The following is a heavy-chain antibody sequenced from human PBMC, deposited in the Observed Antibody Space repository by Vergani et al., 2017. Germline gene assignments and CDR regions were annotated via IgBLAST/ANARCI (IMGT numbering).Heavy chain of an antibody. CDR1: GYTFTGYY. Sequence: QVQLVQSGAEVKKPGASVKVSCKASGYTFTGYYMHWVRQAPGKGLEWMGWINPNSGGTNYAQKFQGRVTMTRDTSISTAYMELSRLRADDTAVYYCAALSSGWYMAEDWFDPWGQGTLVTVSS. CDR2: INPNSGGT. CDR3: AALSSGWYMAEDWFDP. J-gene: IGHJ5*02. V-gene: IGHV1-2*02. D-gene: IGHD6-19*01.